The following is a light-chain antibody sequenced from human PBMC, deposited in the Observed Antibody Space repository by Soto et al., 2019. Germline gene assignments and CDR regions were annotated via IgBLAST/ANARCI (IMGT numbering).Light chain of an antibody. CDR1: QGVTSLS. CDR2: GAS. Sequence: EFVLTQSPGPLSLSPGERATLSCGASQGVTSLSLAWYQQKPGQAPRLLIYGASSRATGIPDRFSGSGSGTDFTLTISRLEPEDFAVYYCQYYSGSQTFGGGTKVEIK. CDR3: QYYSGSQT. V-gene: IGKV3-20*01. J-gene: IGKJ4*01.